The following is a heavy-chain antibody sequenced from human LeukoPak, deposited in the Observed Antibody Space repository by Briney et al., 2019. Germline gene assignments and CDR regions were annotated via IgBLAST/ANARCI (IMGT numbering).Heavy chain of an antibody. CDR3: AKDQGEDAFDI. CDR1: GFTFSNYW. CDR2: IKQDGSEK. V-gene: IGHV3-7*03. D-gene: IGHD2-21*01. Sequence: GGSLRLSCAASGFTFSNYWMSWVRQAPGKGLEWVANIKQDGSEKCYVDSVKGRFTISRDNAKNSLYLQMNSLRAEDTAVYYCAKDQGEDAFDIWGQGTMVTVSS. J-gene: IGHJ3*02.